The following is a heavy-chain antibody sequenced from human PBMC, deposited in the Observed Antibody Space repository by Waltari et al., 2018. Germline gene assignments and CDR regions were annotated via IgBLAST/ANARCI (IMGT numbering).Heavy chain of an antibody. CDR1: GYTFPRYR. CDR2: ISAYNGNT. D-gene: IGHD3-10*01. V-gene: IGHV1-18*01. J-gene: IGHJ4*02. Sequence: QVQLVQSGAAVQKHGASVKVSCTASGYTFPRYRTSWVRQAPGQGLEWMGWISAYNGNTNYAQKLQGRVTMTTDTSTSTAYMELRSLRSDDTAVYYCARGQEEWFGVDFFFDYWGQGTLVTVSS. CDR3: ARGQEEWFGVDFFFDY.